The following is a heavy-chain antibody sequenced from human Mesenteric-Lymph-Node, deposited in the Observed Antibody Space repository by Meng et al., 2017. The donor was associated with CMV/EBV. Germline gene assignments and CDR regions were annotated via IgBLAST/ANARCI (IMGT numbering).Heavy chain of an antibody. CDR3: ARRETNHLDFDH. CDR2: FIPILDMA. J-gene: IGHJ4*02. Sequence: SVKVSCKASGGTFSRYVITWVRQAPGQGLEWMGHFIPILDMAEYAQKFQGRVTITADESTSTAYMELRSLSSDDTAVYYCARRETNHLDFDHWGQGTLVTVSS. CDR1: GGTFSRYV. V-gene: IGHV1-69*10. D-gene: IGHD1-14*01.